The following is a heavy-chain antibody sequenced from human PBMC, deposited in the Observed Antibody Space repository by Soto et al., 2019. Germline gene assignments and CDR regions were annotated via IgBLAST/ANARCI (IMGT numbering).Heavy chain of an antibody. J-gene: IGHJ4*02. CDR3: AKGEGYSYGYYFDY. V-gene: IGHV3-23*01. Sequence: PGGSLRLSCAASGFTFSSYAMSWVRQAPGKGLEWVSGTSGSGGSTYYADSVKGRFTISRDNSKNTLYLQMNSLRAEDTAVYYCAKGEGYSYGYYFDYWGQGTLVTVSS. CDR1: GFTFSSYA. CDR2: TSGSGGST. D-gene: IGHD5-18*01.